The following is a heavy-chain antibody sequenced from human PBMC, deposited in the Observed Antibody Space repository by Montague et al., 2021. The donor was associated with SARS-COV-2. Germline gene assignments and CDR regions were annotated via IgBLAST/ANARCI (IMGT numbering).Heavy chain of an antibody. J-gene: IGHJ4*02. D-gene: IGHD4-17*01. CDR1: GDSVSSSDHY. Sequence: SETLSLTCTVSGDSVSSSDHYLGWIRQPPGKGLEWLGIVYYSGYTYYNPSVKGRVTISIDASKNQFSLKLNSLTATDTAIYHCARRRLREDYFDFWGQGTLLAVSS. CDR3: ARRRLREDYFDF. V-gene: IGHV4-39*01. CDR2: VYYSGYT.